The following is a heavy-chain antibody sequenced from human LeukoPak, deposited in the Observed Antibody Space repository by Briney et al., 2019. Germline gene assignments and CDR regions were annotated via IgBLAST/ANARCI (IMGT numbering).Heavy chain of an antibody. CDR1: GFTVSSNY. CDR3: AKDKLLWFGELKLFDY. Sequence: GGSLRLSCAASGFTVSSNYMSWVRQAPGKGLEWVSVIYSGGSTYYADSVKGRFTISRDNSKNTLYLQMNSLRVEDTAVYYCAKDKLLWFGELKLFDYWGQGTLVTVSS. V-gene: IGHV3-53*01. D-gene: IGHD3-10*01. J-gene: IGHJ4*02. CDR2: IYSGGST.